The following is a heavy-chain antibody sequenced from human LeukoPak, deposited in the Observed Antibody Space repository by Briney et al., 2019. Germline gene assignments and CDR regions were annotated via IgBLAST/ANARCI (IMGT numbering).Heavy chain of an antibody. CDR1: GFTFSSYS. CDR3: ARRLSSWYLWFDP. D-gene: IGHD6-13*01. Sequence: PGGSLRLSCAASGFTFSSYSMNWVRQAPGKGLEWVSSISSSSSYIYYADSVKGRFTISRDNAKNSLYLQMNSLRAEDTALYYCARRLSSWYLWFDPWGQGTLVTVSS. J-gene: IGHJ5*02. V-gene: IGHV3-21*04. CDR2: ISSSSSYI.